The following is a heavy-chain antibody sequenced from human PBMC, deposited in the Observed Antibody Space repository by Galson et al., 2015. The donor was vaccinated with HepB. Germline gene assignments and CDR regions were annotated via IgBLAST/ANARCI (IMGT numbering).Heavy chain of an antibody. V-gene: IGHV3-21*01. CDR2: ISSSSSYI. J-gene: IGHJ4*02. CDR1: GFTLSSYK. D-gene: IGHD3-3*01. CDR3: TRDAPHYDLWSGYYHDY. Sequence: SLRLSCAASGFTLSSYKMNWVRQAPGKGLEWVSSISSSSSYIYYADSVKGRFTVSRDNAKNSPYLQMNSLRAEDTAVYYCTRDAPHYDLWSGYYHDYWGQGTLVTVSS.